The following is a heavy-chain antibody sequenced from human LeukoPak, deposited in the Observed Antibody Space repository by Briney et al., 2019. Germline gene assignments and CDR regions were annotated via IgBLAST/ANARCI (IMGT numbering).Heavy chain of an antibody. J-gene: IGHJ3*02. CDR3: ARDRGERDSSWSLPAHGFDI. Sequence: SVKVSCKTSGGTFSSYGISWVRQAPGQGLEWMGRIIPIFDTANYAQKFQGRVTITTDESTSTAYMELSSLRSEGTAVYYCARDRGERDSSWSLPAHGFDIWGQGTMVTVSS. V-gene: IGHV1-69*05. D-gene: IGHD6-13*01. CDR1: GGTFSSYG. CDR2: IIPIFDTA.